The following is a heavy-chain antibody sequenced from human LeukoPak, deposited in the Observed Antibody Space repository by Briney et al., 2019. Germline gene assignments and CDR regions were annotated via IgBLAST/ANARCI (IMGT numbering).Heavy chain of an antibody. CDR1: GGPISSSSYY. CDR2: IYYSGST. V-gene: IGHV4-39*01. Sequence: SETLSLTCTVSGGPISSSSYYWGWIRQPPGKGLEWIGSIYYSGSTYYNPSLKSRVTISVDTSKNQFSLKLSSVTAADTAVYYCARQFDGSHPNAFDIWGQGTMVTVSS. D-gene: IGHD1-26*01. CDR3: ARQFDGSHPNAFDI. J-gene: IGHJ3*02.